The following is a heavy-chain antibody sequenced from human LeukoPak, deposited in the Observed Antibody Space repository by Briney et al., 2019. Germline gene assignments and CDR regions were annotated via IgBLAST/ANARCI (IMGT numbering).Heavy chain of an antibody. Sequence: GRSLRLSCAASGFTFSSYAMTWVRQAPGKGLEWVSAISASGGSTYYADSVKGRFTISRDNSKNTLFLQMNSLRAEDTAVYYCAKDDCSSTSCYVVDYWGQGTLVTVSS. CDR1: GFTFSSYA. D-gene: IGHD2-2*01. J-gene: IGHJ4*02. CDR3: AKDDCSSTSCYVVDY. V-gene: IGHV3-23*01. CDR2: ISASGGST.